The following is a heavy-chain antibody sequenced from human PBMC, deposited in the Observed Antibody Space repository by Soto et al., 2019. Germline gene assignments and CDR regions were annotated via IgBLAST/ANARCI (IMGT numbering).Heavy chain of an antibody. CDR3: PRSTPGNPFDI. CDR1: GFTFSTYT. D-gene: IGHD3-10*01. Sequence: GGSLRLSCAASGFTFSTYTMNWVRQAPGKGLEWVSSISAGSRSIYYTDSLKGRSTVSRDNSKNSLYLQINSLKADDSVVYYCPRSTPGNPFDIWGQGTMVTVSS. CDR2: ISAGSRSI. V-gene: IGHV3-21*01. J-gene: IGHJ3*02.